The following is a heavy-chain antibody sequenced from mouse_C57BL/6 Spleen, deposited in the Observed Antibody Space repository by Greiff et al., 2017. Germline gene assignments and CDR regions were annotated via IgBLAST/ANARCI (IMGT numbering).Heavy chain of an antibody. D-gene: IGHD2-4*01. CDR2: IRNKANGYTT. CDR1: GFTFTDYY. Sequence: VQLKESGGGLVQPGGSLSLSCAASGFTFTDYYMSWVRQPPGKVLEWLGFIRNKANGYTTEYSVSVKGRFTISRDNSQSILYLQMNAISAEYSATSYCASYYDYDGLAYWGQGTLVTVSA. J-gene: IGHJ3*01. CDR3: ASYYDYDGLAY. V-gene: IGHV7-3*01.